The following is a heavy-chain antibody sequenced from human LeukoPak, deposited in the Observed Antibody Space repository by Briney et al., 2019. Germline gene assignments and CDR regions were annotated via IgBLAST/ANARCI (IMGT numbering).Heavy chain of an antibody. CDR1: GRSIISGSYY. V-gene: IGHV4-61*02. Sequence: PSETLSLTCTVSGRSIISGSYYWSWIRQPAGKGLEWMGRIYTSGSTKYNPSLKSRVTISLDTSKNQFSLKLSSVTAADTAVYYCARGDVDTVIVYWGQGTLVTVSS. CDR3: ARGDVDTVIVY. D-gene: IGHD5-18*01. J-gene: IGHJ4*02. CDR2: IYTSGST.